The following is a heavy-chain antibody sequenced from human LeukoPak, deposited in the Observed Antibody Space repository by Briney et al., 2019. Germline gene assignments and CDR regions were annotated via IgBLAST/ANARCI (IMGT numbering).Heavy chain of an antibody. D-gene: IGHD4-11*01. CDR3: ARAAVTTPANWFDP. CDR1: GGSISSSSYY. J-gene: IGHJ5*02. Sequence: SETLSLTCTVSGGSISSSSYYWGWIRQPPGKGLEWIGSIYHSGSTYYNPSLKSRVTISVDTSKNQFSLKLSSVTAADTAVYYCARAAVTTPANWFDPWGQGTLVTVSS. CDR2: IYHSGST. V-gene: IGHV4-39*07.